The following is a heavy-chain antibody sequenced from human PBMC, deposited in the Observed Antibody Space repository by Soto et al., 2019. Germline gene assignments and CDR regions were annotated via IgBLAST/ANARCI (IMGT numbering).Heavy chain of an antibody. J-gene: IGHJ4*02. Sequence: QVQLVQSGAEVKKPGSSVKVSCKASGGTFSSYTISWVRQAPGQGLEWMGRIIPILGIANYAQKFQGRVTSTADKSTSTAYMELSSLRSEDTAVYYCARDGKKGAFDYWGQGTLVTVSS. CDR1: GGTFSSYT. V-gene: IGHV1-69*08. CDR2: IIPILGIA. CDR3: ARDGKKGAFDY.